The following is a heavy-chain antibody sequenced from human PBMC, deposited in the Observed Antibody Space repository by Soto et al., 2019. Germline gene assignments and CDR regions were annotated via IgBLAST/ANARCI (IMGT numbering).Heavy chain of an antibody. V-gene: IGHV3-74*01. CDR1: GFSFSCCW. D-gene: IGHD3-10*01. CDR2: ISSDGSST. Sequence: EVQLVESGGGLVQPGGSLRLSCAASGFSFSCCWMHWVRQVPGKGLVWVSRISSDGSSTAYADPVKGRFTISRDNAKNTLYREMNSLRAEDTAVYYCARFDIGAPPPNWGLGTMVTVSS. CDR3: ARFDIGAPPPN. J-gene: IGHJ3*01.